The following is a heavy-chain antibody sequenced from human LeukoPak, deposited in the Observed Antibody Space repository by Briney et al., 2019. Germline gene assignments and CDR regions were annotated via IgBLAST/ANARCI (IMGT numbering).Heavy chain of an antibody. CDR2: IIPVFGTA. CDR3: ARQGRSSSLDVPWFDS. V-gene: IGHV1-69*13. Sequence: ASVKVSCKASGVTLSSFTITWVRQAPGQGLEWMGGIIPVFGTANYAQKFQGRVTITADESTRTAYMELTSLRSEDTAVYYCARQGRSSSLDVPWFDSWGQGTLVTVSS. J-gene: IGHJ5*01. CDR1: GVTLSSFT. D-gene: IGHD6-6*01.